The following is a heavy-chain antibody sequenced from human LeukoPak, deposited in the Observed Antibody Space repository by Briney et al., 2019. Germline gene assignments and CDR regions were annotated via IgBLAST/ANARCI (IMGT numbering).Heavy chain of an antibody. J-gene: IGHJ4*02. V-gene: IGHV1-18*01. D-gene: IGHD2-2*01. CDR3: ARGYCTSTSCPGGFDY. Sequence: ASVKVSCKASGYTFANYGITWVRQAPGQGLEWMGWISVYNGNTNYAQNLQGRVTMTTDTSTSTAYMELRGLRSDDTAVYYCARGYCTSTSCPGGFDYWGQGTLVTVSS. CDR1: GYTFANYG. CDR2: ISVYNGNT.